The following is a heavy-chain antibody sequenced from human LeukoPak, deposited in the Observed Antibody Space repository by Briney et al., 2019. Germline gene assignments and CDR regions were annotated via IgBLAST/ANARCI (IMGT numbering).Heavy chain of an antibody. V-gene: IGHV3-30*02. Sequence: GGSLRLSCAASGFTFSTCGMHWVRQAPGKGLEWVAFINDGGNIKDYADSVKGRLTISRDTSKNILYLQMNSLRVEDTAVYYCARWRLTTGTYGLDYWGQGTLVTVSS. D-gene: IGHD4/OR15-4a*01. CDR1: GFTFSTCG. CDR2: INDGGNIK. CDR3: ARWRLTTGTYGLDY. J-gene: IGHJ4*02.